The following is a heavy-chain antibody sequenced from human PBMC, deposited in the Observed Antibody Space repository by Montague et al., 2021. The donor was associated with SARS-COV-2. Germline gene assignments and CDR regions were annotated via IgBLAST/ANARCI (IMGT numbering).Heavy chain of an antibody. D-gene: IGHD2-2*02. CDR2: INHSGSA. CDR3: ARLGEGVVPAPILGVGPYYSYFYMDV. J-gene: IGHJ6*03. V-gene: IGHV4-34*01. Sequence: SETLSLTCAVYGGSFSGYHWNWIRQPPGKGLEWIGEINHSGSAKYNPSLKRRVTISVDTSKNQFSLKLNSVTAADTAVYYCARLGEGVVPAPILGVGPYYSYFYMDVWGKGATVTASS. CDR1: GGSFSGYH.